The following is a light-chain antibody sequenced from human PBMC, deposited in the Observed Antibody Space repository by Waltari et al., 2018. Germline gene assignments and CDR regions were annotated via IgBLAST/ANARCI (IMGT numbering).Light chain of an antibody. CDR1: ASNIGNNF. V-gene: IGLV1-51*01. CDR3: GTWDNSLSGWV. Sequence: QSVLTQPPSESAAPGQKVTLSCSGAASNIGNNFFSWYQQFPGASPKLLIFETNKRPSGIPDRFSGSKSGTSATLGITGLQTGDEADYYCGTWDNSLSGWVFGTGTKLTVL. CDR2: ETN. J-gene: IGLJ3*02.